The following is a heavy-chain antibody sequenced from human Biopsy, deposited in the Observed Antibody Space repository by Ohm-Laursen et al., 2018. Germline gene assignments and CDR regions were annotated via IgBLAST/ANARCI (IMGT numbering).Heavy chain of an antibody. D-gene: IGHD1-26*01. CDR3: ARWETTLGRSLDS. Sequence: SVNASCKASGYTFTSHVINWVRQATGQGLEWMGGMSPNTGNTVYAQRFQDRVTMTSDTSTGTAYMELTSLTSDDTAVYFCARWETTLGRSLDSWGQGTLVAVSS. CDR1: GYTFTSHV. V-gene: IGHV1-8*01. J-gene: IGHJ4*02. CDR2: MSPNTGNT.